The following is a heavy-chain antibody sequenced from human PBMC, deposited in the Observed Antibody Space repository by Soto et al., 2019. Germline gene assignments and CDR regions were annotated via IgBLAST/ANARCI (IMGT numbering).Heavy chain of an antibody. J-gene: IGHJ6*03. CDR2: IYYSGST. CDR1: GGSISSGGYY. V-gene: IGHV4-31*03. D-gene: IGHD5-18*01. Sequence: QVQLQESGPGLVKPSQTLSLTCTVSGGSISSGGYYWSWIRQHPGKGLEWIGYIYYSGSTYYNPSLKSRFTISVDTSKNQFSRKLGSVTAADTAVYYCARGQQLWLRYYYMDVWGKGTTVTVSS. CDR3: ARGQQLWLRYYYMDV.